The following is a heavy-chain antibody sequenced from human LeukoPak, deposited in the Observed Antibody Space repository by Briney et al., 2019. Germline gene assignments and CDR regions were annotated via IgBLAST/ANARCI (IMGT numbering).Heavy chain of an antibody. CDR3: ARFAAGGSYYYYMDV. CDR2: IGTSSTTI. D-gene: IGHD6-25*01. V-gene: IGHV3-48*01. CDR1: GFTFSSYT. Sequence: GGSLRLSCAASGFTFSSYTMNWVRQPPGKGLEWVSNIGTSSTTIYYADSVKGRFTISRDNAKNSLYLQMNSLRADDTAVYYCARFAAGGSYYYYMDVWGKGTAVTVSS. J-gene: IGHJ6*03.